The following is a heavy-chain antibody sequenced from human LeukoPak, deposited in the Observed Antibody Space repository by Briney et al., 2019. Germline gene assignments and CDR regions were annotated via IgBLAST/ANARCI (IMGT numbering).Heavy chain of an antibody. D-gene: IGHD3-3*01. V-gene: IGHV3-21*04. J-gene: IGHJ5*02. Sequence: GGSLRLSCAASGFTFSSYSMNWVRQAPGKGLEWVSSISSSSSYIYYADSVKGRFTIPRDNSKNALYLQLNRLRVEDTAVYYCAKEHDLWHEEGNWFDPWGQGTLVTVSS. CDR1: GFTFSSYS. CDR3: AKEHDLWHEEGNWFDP. CDR2: ISSSSSYI.